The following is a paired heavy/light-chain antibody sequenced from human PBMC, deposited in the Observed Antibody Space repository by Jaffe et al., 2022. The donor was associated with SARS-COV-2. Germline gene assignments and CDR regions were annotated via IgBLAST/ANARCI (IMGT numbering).Heavy chain of an antibody. CDR3: ARHTSSGCFDP. J-gene: IGHJ5*02. CDR1: GGSIISSSSY. D-gene: IGHD2-2*01. Sequence: QLQLQESGPGLVKPSETLSLTCTVSGGSIISSSSYWGWIRQPPGKGLEWIGSMHYSGITYYNPSLKSRVTTPVDTSKNQFSLKLSSVTAADTAVYYCARHTSSGCFDPWGQGTLVIVSS. CDR2: MHYSGIT. V-gene: IGHV4-39*01.
Light chain of an antibody. CDR1: QSIRSN. Sequence: EIVMTQSPATLSVSPGERATLSCRASQSIRSNLAWFQQKPGQAPRLLIYGASTRATGIPARFSGSGSGTEFTLTISSLQSEDFAVYYCQQYNNWPPMYTFGQGTKLEIK. V-gene: IGKV3-15*01. CDR2: GAS. J-gene: IGKJ2*01. CDR3: QQYNNWPPMYT.